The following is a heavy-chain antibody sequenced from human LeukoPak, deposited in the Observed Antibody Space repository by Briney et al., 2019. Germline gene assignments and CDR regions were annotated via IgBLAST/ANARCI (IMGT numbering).Heavy chain of an antibody. CDR2: INPNSGGT. CDR1: GYTLTGYY. V-gene: IGHV1-2*02. CDR3: ARDTGSNWFDP. D-gene: IGHD4-17*01. J-gene: IGHJ5*02. Sequence: ASVKVSCKASGYTLTGYYMHWVRQAPGQGLEWMGWINPNSGGTNYAQKFQGRVTMTRDTSISTAYMELSRLRSNDTAVYYCARDTGSNWFDPWGQGTLVTVSS.